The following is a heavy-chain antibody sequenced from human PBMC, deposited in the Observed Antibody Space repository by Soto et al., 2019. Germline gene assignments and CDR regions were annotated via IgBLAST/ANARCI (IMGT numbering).Heavy chain of an antibody. CDR2: IIPILGIA. V-gene: IGHV1-69*02. Sequence: SVKVSCKASGGTFSSYTISWVRQAPGQGLEWMGRIIPILGIANYAQKFQGRVTITADKSTSTAYMELSSLRSEDTAVYYCASDGGNSAAFDYWGQGTLVTVSS. J-gene: IGHJ4*02. CDR1: GGTFSSYT. D-gene: IGHD2-21*02. CDR3: ASDGGNSAAFDY.